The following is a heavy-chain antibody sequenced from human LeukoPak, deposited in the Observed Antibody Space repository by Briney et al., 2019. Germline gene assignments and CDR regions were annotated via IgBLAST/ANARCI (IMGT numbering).Heavy chain of an antibody. J-gene: IGHJ6*03. CDR2: IIPIFGTA. V-gene: IGHV1-69*13. Sequence: SVKVSCKASGGTFSSYAISWVRLAPGQGLGWMGGIIPIFGTANYAQKFQGRVTITADESTSTAYMELSSLRSEDTAVYYCARVYTAMGHYYYYYMDVWGKGTTVTISS. CDR3: ARVYTAMGHYYYYYMDV. D-gene: IGHD5-18*01. CDR1: GGTFSSYA.